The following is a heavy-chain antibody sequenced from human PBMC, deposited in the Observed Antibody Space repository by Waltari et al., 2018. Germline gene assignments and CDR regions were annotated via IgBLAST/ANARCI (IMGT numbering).Heavy chain of an antibody. D-gene: IGHD5-12*01. CDR2: ISSSSSYI. V-gene: IGHV3-21*01. Sequence: EVQLVESGGGLVKPGGSLRLSCAASGFTFSSYSMNWVRQAPGKGLEWVSSISSSSSYIYYADSGKGRFTISRDNAKNSLYLQMNSLRAEDTAVYYCASSRLRYDPFDYWGQGTLVTVSS. CDR1: GFTFSSYS. J-gene: IGHJ4*02. CDR3: ASSRLRYDPFDY.